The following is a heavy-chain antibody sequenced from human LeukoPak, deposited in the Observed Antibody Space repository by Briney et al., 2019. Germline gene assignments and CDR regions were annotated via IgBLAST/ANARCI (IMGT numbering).Heavy chain of an antibody. CDR1: GGSISGYY. CDR2: IYYSGST. D-gene: IGHD3-22*01. CDR3: ARRVSYYYDSSEVNYFDY. Sequence: SEALSLTCTVSGGSISGYYWSWIRQPPGKGLEWIAYIYYSGSTNYNPSLKSRVTISVDTSKNQFSLKLSSVTAADTAVYYCARRVSYYYDSSEVNYFDYWGQGTLVTVSS. J-gene: IGHJ4*02. V-gene: IGHV4-59*08.